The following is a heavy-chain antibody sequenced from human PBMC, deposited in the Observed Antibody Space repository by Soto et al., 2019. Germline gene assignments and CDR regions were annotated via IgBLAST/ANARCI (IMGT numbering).Heavy chain of an antibody. D-gene: IGHD3-3*01. CDR3: AKKTRITMHFWFDP. Sequence: GGSLSLSCAASGFTFSSYAMSWVSTAPGKGLEWVSAISGSGGSTYYADSVKGRFTISRDNSKNTLYLQMNSLRAEDTAVYYCAKKTRITMHFWFDPWGQGTLVNVSS. CDR2: ISGSGGST. J-gene: IGHJ5*02. V-gene: IGHV3-23*01. CDR1: GFTFSSYA.